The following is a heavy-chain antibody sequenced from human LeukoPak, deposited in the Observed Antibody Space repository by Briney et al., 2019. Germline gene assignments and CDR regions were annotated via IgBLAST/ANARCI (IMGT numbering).Heavy chain of an antibody. D-gene: IGHD1-20*01. Sequence: SETLSLTCTVSGGSISSYYWSWIRQPPGKGLEWIGYIYYCGSTNYNPSLKSRVTISVDTSKNQFSLKLSSVTAADTAVYYCARQSITGTTWFDPWGQGTLVTVSS. CDR3: ARQSITGTTWFDP. V-gene: IGHV4-59*08. J-gene: IGHJ5*02. CDR2: IYYCGST. CDR1: GGSISSYY.